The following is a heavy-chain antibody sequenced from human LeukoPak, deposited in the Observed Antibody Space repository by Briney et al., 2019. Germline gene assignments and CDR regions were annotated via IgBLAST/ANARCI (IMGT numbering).Heavy chain of an antibody. CDR3: ARLGKWPPPDRLLGHFDY. D-gene: IGHD3-3*01. J-gene: IGHJ4*02. V-gene: IGHV5-51*01. CDR1: GYSFTSYW. CDR2: IYPGDSDT. Sequence: GESLKISCKGSGYSFTSYWIGWVRQMPGKGLEWMGIIYPGDSDTRYSPSFQGQVTISADKSISTAYLQWSSLKASDTAMYYCARLGKWPPPDRLLGHFDYWGQGTLVTVSS.